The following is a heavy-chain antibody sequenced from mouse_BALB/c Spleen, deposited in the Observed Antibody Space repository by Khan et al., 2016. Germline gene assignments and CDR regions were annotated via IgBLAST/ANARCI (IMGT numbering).Heavy chain of an antibody. D-gene: IGHD1-1*01. CDR1: GYSITSDYA. J-gene: IGHJ4*01. CDR3: ARSDYGDKDAMDY. CDR2: ISYSGST. V-gene: IGHV3-2*02. Sequence: EVQLQESGPGLVKPSQSLSLTCTVTGYSITSDYAWNWIRQFPGNRLEWMGYISYSGSTSYNPSLKSRTSITRDTSKNQSFLQLNSVTSEDTATYYCARSDYGDKDAMDYWCQGTSVTVSS.